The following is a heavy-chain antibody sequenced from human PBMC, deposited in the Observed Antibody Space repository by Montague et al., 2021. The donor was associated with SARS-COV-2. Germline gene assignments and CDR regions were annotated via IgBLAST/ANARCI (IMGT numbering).Heavy chain of an antibody. D-gene: IGHD3-3*01. CDR1: GFTFSSYS. CDR2: ISSSISYL. V-gene: IGHV3-21*01. Sequence: SLRLSCAASGFTFSSYSMNWVRQAPGKGLEWVSSISSSISYLYYXYSXKVLFTISRDDAKNSLYLQMNSLRAEDTAVYYCARDARYDFWSGYYFDYWGQGTLVTVSS. CDR3: ARDARYDFWSGYYFDY. J-gene: IGHJ4*02.